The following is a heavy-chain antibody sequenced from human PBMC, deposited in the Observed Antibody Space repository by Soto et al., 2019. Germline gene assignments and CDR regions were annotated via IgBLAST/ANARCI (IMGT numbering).Heavy chain of an antibody. CDR2: ISAYNGNT. V-gene: IGHV1-18*01. J-gene: IGHJ4*02. Sequence: QVQLVQSGAEVKKPGASVKVSCKASGYTFTSDGIRWVRQAPGQGLEWMGWISAYNGNTNYAQKLQGRVTMTTDTSTSTAYMELRSLRSDDTAVYYCARVQGYCSSTSCYYFDYWGQGTLVTVSS. CDR1: GYTFTSDG. CDR3: ARVQGYCSSTSCYYFDY. D-gene: IGHD2-2*01.